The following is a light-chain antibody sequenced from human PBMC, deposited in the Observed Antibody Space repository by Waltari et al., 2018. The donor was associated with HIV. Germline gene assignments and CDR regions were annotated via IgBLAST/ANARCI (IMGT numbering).Light chain of an antibody. CDR2: KAS. CDR3: QQYNDLSA. V-gene: IGKV1-5*03. J-gene: IGKJ1*01. CDR1: EGISTW. Sequence: DIQMTQSPSTLSASVGDRVTITCRASEGISTWLAWYQQKPGEAPKLLIYKASKLQRGVPSRFSGSGSETDFTLTINNLQPDDFGNYYCQQYNDLSAFGQGTKVEVK.